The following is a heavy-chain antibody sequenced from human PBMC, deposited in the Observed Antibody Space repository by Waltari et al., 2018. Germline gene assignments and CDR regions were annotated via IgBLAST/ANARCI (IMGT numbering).Heavy chain of an antibody. V-gene: IGHV4-4*07. J-gene: IGHJ4*02. CDR2: INVDGRS. D-gene: IGHD6-13*01. Sequence: QVQLQESGPGLVKPSEPLSLTCSVSGGSLSNSYWSWIRQSATKGLEWIGRINVDGRSNYNPSLESRVTMSVDPFKSQFSLQLKSLTAADTAVYYCARVGPNTQLADLWGQGMLVTVST. CDR1: GGSLSNSY. CDR3: ARVGPNTQLADL.